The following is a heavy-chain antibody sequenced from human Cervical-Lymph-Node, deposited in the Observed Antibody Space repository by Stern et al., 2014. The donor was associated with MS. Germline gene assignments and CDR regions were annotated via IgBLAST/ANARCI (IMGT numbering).Heavy chain of an antibody. CDR2: ISDRGVYT. CDR1: GFTFSTYA. Sequence: EVQLVESGGGLVQPGGSLRLSCAASGFTFSTYAFSWVRQAPVKGLEWVSSISDRGVYTYYADSVKGRFTISRDNSKSMLYLEMQSLRAEDTAVYHCAKDLGRGVVVVPLYGLDVWGQGTTVTVSS. D-gene: IGHD2-2*01. J-gene: IGHJ6*02. CDR3: AKDLGRGVVVVPLYGLDV. V-gene: IGHV3-23*04.